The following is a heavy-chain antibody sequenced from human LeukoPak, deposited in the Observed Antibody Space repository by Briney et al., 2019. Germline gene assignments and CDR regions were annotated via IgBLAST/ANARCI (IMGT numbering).Heavy chain of an antibody. Sequence: PSETLSLTCTVSGGSISSGDYYWSWIRQPPGKGLEWIGYIYYSGSTYYNPSLKSRVTILVDTSKNQFSLKLSSVTAADTAVYYCASAQRYSGYVYYYYGMDVWGQGTTVTVSS. V-gene: IGHV4-30-4*01. D-gene: IGHD5-12*01. CDR1: GGSISSGDYY. CDR3: ASAQRYSGYVYYYYGMDV. CDR2: IYYSGST. J-gene: IGHJ6*02.